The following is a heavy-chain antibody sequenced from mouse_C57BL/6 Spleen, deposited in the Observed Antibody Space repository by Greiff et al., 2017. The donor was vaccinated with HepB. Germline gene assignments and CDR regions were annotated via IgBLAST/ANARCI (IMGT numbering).Heavy chain of an antibody. CDR1: GFAFSSYG. CDR2: ISSGGSYT. Sequence: EVKLMESGGDLVKPGGSLKLSCAASGFAFSSYGMSWVRQSPDKRLEWVATISSGGSYTYYPDSVKGRITISRDKAKNTLYLHMSSLKSEDTSMYYCARQGCNSIDYWGQGTTLTVSS. D-gene: IGHD2-1*01. CDR3: ARQGCNSIDY. J-gene: IGHJ2*01. V-gene: IGHV5-6*01.